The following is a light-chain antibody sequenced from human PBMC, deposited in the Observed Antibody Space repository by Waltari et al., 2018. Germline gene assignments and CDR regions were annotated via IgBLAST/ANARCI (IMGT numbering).Light chain of an antibody. J-gene: IGKJ2*01. V-gene: IGKV4-1*01. Sequence: DIVMTQSPDTLAVSLGEGATIHCTSSLTLLYSSNRKNYLAWYQQRPGQPPQLLIYWASTRKSGVPDRFTGSGSGTHFTLTISSLQAEDVATYHCQQYYTTPPTFGQGTKLEI. CDR3: QQYYTTPPT. CDR2: WAS. CDR1: LTLLYSSNRKNY.